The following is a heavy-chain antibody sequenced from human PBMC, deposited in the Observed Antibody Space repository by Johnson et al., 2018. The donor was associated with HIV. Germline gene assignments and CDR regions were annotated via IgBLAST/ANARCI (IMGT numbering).Heavy chain of an antibody. CDR1: GFTFSGSA. CDR2: IRSKANSYAT. D-gene: IGHD5-24*01. V-gene: IGHV3-73*02. CDR3: TSRRDVYNLIGI. J-gene: IGHJ3*02. Sequence: VQLVESGGGLVQPGGSLKLSCAASGFTFSGSAMHWVRQASGKGLEWVGRIRSKANSYATAYAASVKGRFTISRDDSKNTAYLQMNSLTTEDTAVYYCTSRRDVYNLIGIWGQGTMVTVSS.